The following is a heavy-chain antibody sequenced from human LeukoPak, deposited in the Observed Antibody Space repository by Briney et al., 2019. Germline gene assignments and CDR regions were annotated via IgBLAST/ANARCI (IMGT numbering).Heavy chain of an antibody. V-gene: IGHV4-34*01. CDR2: TNHSGST. CDR3: ARGLGPSYYYYGMDV. CDR1: VGSFSGYH. J-gene: IGHJ6*02. Sequence: PSQTLSLTCAVYVGSFSGYHWTWIRQPPGKGLEWIGETNHSGSTNYNPSLKSRVTISVDTSKNQFSLKLSSVTAADTAVYYCARGLGPSYYYYGMDVWGQGTTVTVSS.